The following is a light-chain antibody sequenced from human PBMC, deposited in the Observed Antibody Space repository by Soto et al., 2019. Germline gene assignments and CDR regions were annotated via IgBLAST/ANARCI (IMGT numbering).Light chain of an antibody. CDR2: DAS. CDR1: QRISGY. V-gene: IGKV3-11*01. CDR3: QPRSNWPPSCP. J-gene: IGKJ1*01. Sequence: KQSPAALSLSQGERATLSCRASQRISGYLAWYQQKPGQAPRLLIYDASNRATGIPARFSGSGSGTDFTLTISSLEPEAFAVYCCQPRSNWPPSCPFGQGTKVDI.